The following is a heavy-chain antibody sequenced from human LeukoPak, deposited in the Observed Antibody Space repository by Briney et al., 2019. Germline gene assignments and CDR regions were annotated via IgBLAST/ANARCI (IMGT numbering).Heavy chain of an antibody. CDR1: GFTFSDYA. V-gene: IGHV3-23*01. D-gene: IGHD3-10*01. Sequence: PGGSLRLSCAASGFTFSDYAMSWVRQAPRKGLEWVSTTSGSDYSTYYADSVKGRFTISRDNSKKTLFLQLNSLRAEDTAMYYCAKKYHYGSGAYLYYFDYWGQGTLVTVSS. J-gene: IGHJ4*02. CDR3: AKKYHYGSGAYLYYFDY. CDR2: TSGSDYST.